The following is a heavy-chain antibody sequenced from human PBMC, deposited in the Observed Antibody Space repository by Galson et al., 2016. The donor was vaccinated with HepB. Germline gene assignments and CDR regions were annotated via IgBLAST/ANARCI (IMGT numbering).Heavy chain of an antibody. V-gene: IGHV4-38-2*01. D-gene: IGHD5/OR15-5a*01. CDR1: RYSISSGYY. Sequence: ETLSLTCAVSRYSISSGYYWNWIRHPPEKGLEWIGTVSYSGSTHHNPSLKSRVTMSIDTSTNQFSLKLGSVTATDTAVYYCARAASSGAVSGVFDYWGQGTLVTVSS. J-gene: IGHJ4*02. CDR3: ARAASSGAVSGVFDY. CDR2: VSYSGST.